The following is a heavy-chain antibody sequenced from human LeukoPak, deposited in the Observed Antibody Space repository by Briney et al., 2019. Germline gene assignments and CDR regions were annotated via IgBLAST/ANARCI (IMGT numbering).Heavy chain of an antibody. CDR1: GFTFSSFA. CDR3: ARESYNWNLAGY. J-gene: IGHJ4*02. Sequence: PGGSLRLSCAASGFTFSSFAMHWVRQAPGKGLEWVAVISYDGTNKFYADSVKGRFTISRDNSKNTLYLQMNSLRAEDTAVYYCARESYNWNLAGYWGQGTLVTVSS. D-gene: IGHD1-7*01. V-gene: IGHV3-30-3*01. CDR2: ISYDGTNK.